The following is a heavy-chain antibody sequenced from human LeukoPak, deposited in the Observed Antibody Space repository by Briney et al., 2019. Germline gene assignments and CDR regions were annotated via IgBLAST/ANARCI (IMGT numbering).Heavy chain of an antibody. D-gene: IGHD4-17*01. CDR1: GGTFSSYA. Sequence: GASVKVSCKASGGTFSSYAISWVRQAPGQGLEWMGGIIPIFGTANYAQKFQGSVTITADESTSTAYMELSSLRSEDTAVYYCARDNGNDYGDYYFDYWGQGTLVTVSS. V-gene: IGHV1-69*13. CDR2: IIPIFGTA. J-gene: IGHJ4*02. CDR3: ARDNGNDYGDYYFDY.